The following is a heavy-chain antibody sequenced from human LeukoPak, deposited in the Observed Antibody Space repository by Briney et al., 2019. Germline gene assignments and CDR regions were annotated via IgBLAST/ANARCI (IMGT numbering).Heavy chain of an antibody. CDR3: AKSDRGSSWYVYYFQH. D-gene: IGHD6-13*01. J-gene: IGHJ1*01. CDR1: GFKFADHA. CDR2: IDWNSDSL. V-gene: IGHV3-9*01. Sequence: GGSLRLPCAASGFKFADHAIHWVRQAPGKGLEWVPGIDWNSDSLGYADSVKGRFTISRDNAKNALYLQMDSLTIEDTAFYYCAKSDRGSSWYVYYFQHWGQGTLVTVSS.